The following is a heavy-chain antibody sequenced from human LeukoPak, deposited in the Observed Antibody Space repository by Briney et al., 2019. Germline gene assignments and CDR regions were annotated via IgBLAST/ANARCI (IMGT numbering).Heavy chain of an antibody. CDR3: AREARGIVVVPAAMEGGFDP. CDR2: INPSGGST. V-gene: IGHV1-46*01. J-gene: IGHJ5*02. Sequence: ASVKVSCKASGYTFTSYYMHWARQAPGQGLEWMGIINPSGGSTSYAQKFQGRVTTTRDTSTSTVYMELSSLRSEDTAVYYCAREARGIVVVPAAMEGGFDPWGQGTLVTVSS. D-gene: IGHD2-2*01. CDR1: GYTFTSYY.